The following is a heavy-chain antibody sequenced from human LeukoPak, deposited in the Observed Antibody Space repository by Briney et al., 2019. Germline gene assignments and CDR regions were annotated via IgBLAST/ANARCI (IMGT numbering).Heavy chain of an antibody. J-gene: IGHJ4*02. CDR3: ARSYCSDGTCYPMLLDS. CDR1: GFTFSGFW. D-gene: IGHD2-15*01. V-gene: IGHV3-7*01. CDR2: IKKDGSEK. Sequence: HPGGSLRLSCAASGFTFSGFWMSWVRQAPGKGLEWVATIKKDGSEKFHADFLKGRFTVSRDNAKNSLYLQMNSLRVEDTAVYYCARSYCSDGTCYPMLLDSWGQGTLVTVSS.